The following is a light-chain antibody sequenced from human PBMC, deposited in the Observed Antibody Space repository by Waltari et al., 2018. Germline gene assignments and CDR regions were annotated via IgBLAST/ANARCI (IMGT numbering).Light chain of an antibody. V-gene: IGLV1-44*01. Sequence: QSVLTQPPSASGTPGQGVTISCSGSSSNIGSKTVSWYQQFPGTAPRLLMHTDNQRPSGVPDRFSGSKSGTSASLAISGLQSEDEAHYFCATWDDSLNGRVFGGGTKVTVL. CDR2: TDN. J-gene: IGLJ3*02. CDR3: ATWDDSLNGRV. CDR1: SSNIGSKT.